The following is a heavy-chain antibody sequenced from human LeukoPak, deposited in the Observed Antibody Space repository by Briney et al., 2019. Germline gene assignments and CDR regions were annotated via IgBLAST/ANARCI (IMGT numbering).Heavy chain of an antibody. CDR3: AKDIQAMANYFDY. CDR1: GFTFSSYG. CDR2: ISYDGSNK. V-gene: IGHV3-30*18. Sequence: PGGSLRLSCAASGFTFSSYGMHWVRQAPGKGLEWVAVISYDGSNKYYADSVKGRFTISRDNSENTLYLQMNSLRAEDTAVYYCAKDIQAMANYFDYWGQGTLVTVSS. J-gene: IGHJ4*02. D-gene: IGHD5-18*01.